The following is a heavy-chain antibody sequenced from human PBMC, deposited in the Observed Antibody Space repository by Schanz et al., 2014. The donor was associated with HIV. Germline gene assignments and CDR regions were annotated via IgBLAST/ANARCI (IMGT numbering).Heavy chain of an antibody. D-gene: IGHD1-26*01. CDR2: MNNDVSSR. CDR1: GFSFSDYW. J-gene: IGHJ4*02. CDR3: AKELTPHYPGATTGVLDY. Sequence: EVQLVESGGGLVQPGGSLTLSCAASGFSFSDYWMHWVRQVPGKGLLWVSRMNNDVSSRLYADSVKGRFTISRDNAKNTLYLQMNSLRDEDTAEYYCAKELTPHYPGATTGVLDYWGQGTLVTVSS. V-gene: IGHV3-74*01.